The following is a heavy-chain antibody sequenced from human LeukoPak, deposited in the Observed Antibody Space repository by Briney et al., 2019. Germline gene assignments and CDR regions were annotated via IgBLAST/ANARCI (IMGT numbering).Heavy chain of an antibody. CDR1: GGTFSSYA. J-gene: IGHJ3*02. V-gene: IGHV1-69*13. Sequence: GASVKVSCKASGGTFSSYAISWVRQAPGQGLEWMGGIIPIFGTANYAQKFQGRVTITADESTSTAYMELSSLRSEDTAVYYCARDPRYDSSGYHHDAFDIWGQGTMVTASS. CDR3: ARDPRYDSSGYHHDAFDI. D-gene: IGHD3-22*01. CDR2: IIPIFGTA.